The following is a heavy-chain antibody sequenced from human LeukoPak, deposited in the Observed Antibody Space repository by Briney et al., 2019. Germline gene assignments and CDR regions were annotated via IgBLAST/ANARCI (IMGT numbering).Heavy chain of an antibody. J-gene: IGHJ4*02. CDR1: GYSISSGYY. CDR3: ARSTNRVDS. Sequence: SETLSLTCAVSGYSISSGYYWDWIRQPPGKGLEWIGNIYHSGSTYYNPSLKSRVTISVDTSKNQFSLKLSSVTAADTAVYYCARSTNRVDSWGQGTLVTVSS. D-gene: IGHD1-14*01. V-gene: IGHV4-38-2*01. CDR2: IYHSGST.